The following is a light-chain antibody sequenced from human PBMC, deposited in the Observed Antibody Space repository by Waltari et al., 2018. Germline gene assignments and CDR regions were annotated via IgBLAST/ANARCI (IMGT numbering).Light chain of an antibody. V-gene: IGKV3-20*01. Sequence: IVLTQSPDTLSFSPGESATLSCRASQSISKYLAWYQQKPGQAPRLLIYHASSRSTGIPDRFSGSGFGTDFSLTISRLEPEDFAVYYCQHYVSLPATFGQGTKLEIK. J-gene: IGKJ1*01. CDR2: HAS. CDR1: QSISKY. CDR3: QHYVSLPAT.